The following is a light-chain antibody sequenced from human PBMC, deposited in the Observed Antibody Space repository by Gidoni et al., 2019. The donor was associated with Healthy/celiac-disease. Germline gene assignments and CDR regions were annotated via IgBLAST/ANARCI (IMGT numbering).Light chain of an antibody. V-gene: IGKV3-11*01. CDR2: DAS. J-gene: IGKJ4*01. CDR1: QSVSSY. CDR3: QQRSNWPLQVT. Sequence: EIVLTQSPATLSLSPGERATLSCRASQSVSSYLAWYQQKPGQAPRLLIYDASNRATGIPARFSGSGSGTDFTLTISSLEPEDFAVYYCQQRSNWPLQVTSGGGTKVEIK.